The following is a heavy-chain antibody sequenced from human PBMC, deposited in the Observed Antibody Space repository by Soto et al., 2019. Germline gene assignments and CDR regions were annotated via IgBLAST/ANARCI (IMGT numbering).Heavy chain of an antibody. CDR1: GGSISSGGYS. CDR3: ARDRSPYCGSGFDY. CDR2: IYHSGST. D-gene: IGHD3-10*01. J-gene: IGHJ4*02. V-gene: IGHV4-30-2*01. Sequence: SETLSLTCAVSGGSISSGGYSWSWIRQPPGKGLEWIGYIYHSGSTYYNPSLKSRVTISVDTSKNQFSLKLSSVTAADTAVYYCARDRSPYCGSGFDYWGQGTLVTVSS.